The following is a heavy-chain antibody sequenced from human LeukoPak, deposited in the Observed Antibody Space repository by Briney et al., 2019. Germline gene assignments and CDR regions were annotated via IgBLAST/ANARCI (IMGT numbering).Heavy chain of an antibody. D-gene: IGHD2-21*01. Sequence: SVKVSCKSSGGSFSSYTISWVRQAPRQGLERMGRSIRILGIANYAQKFQGRVTITADKSTSTAYMELSSLRSEDTAVYYCAYCGGDCYATRDFDYWGQGTLVTVSS. CDR2: SIRILGIA. CDR1: GGSFSSYT. J-gene: IGHJ4*02. CDR3: AYCGGDCYATRDFDY. V-gene: IGHV1-69*02.